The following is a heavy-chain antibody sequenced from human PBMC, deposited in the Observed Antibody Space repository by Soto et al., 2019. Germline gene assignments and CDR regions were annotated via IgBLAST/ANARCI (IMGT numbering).Heavy chain of an antibody. Sequence: EVRLLESGGGLVQPGGSLTLSCATSGFTFNNYSMSWVRQAPGKGLEWVSSINRGGGPYYADSVKGRFTISRDNSKNILYLRMNSLRADDTAVYFFARADGPLPVTLLGFWGQGTLVTVSS. CDR1: GFTFNNYS. D-gene: IGHD5-18*01. CDR2: INRGGGP. V-gene: IGHV3-23*01. CDR3: ARADGPLPVTLLGF. J-gene: IGHJ4*02.